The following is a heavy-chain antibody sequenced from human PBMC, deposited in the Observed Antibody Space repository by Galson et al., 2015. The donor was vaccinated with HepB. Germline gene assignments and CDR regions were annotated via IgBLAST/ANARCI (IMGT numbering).Heavy chain of an antibody. Sequence: SLRLSCAASGFTFSSYGMHWVRQAPGKGLEWVAVISYDGSNKYYADSVKGRFTISRDNSKNTLYLHMNSLRAEDTAVYYCAKSVGIVGATAVDYWGQETLVTVSS. D-gene: IGHD1-26*01. CDR1: GFTFSSYG. V-gene: IGHV3-30*18. J-gene: IGHJ4*02. CDR3: AKSVGIVGATAVDY. CDR2: ISYDGSNK.